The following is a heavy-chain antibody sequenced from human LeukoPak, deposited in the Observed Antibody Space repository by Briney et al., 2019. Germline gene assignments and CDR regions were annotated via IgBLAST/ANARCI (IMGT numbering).Heavy chain of an antibody. Sequence: GGSLRLSCAASGFTFSSYDMHWVRQATGKGLEWVSAIGTAGDTYYPGSVKGRFTISRENAKNSLYLQMNSLRAEDTALYYCAKDMNYDSSGYPEFDYWGQGTLVTVSS. D-gene: IGHD3-22*01. J-gene: IGHJ4*02. CDR1: GFTFSSYD. CDR2: IGTAGDT. V-gene: IGHV3-13*01. CDR3: AKDMNYDSSGYPEFDY.